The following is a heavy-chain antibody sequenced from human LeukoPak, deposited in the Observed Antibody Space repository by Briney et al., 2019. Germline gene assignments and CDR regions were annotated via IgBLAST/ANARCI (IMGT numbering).Heavy chain of an antibody. CDR1: GFKFSSNW. CDR3: AREGPSVTPYY. Sequence: GGSLRLSCAASGFKFSSNWMSWVRQAPGKGLEWVANIKQDGSEKYYVDSVKGRFTISRGNAKNSLYLQMNSLRAEDTAVYYCAREGPSVTPYYWGQGILVTVSS. J-gene: IGHJ4*02. CDR2: IKQDGSEK. D-gene: IGHD4-17*01. V-gene: IGHV3-7*01.